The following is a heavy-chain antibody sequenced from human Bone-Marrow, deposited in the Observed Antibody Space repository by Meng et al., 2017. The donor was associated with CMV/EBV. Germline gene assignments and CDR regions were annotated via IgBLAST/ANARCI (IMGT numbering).Heavy chain of an antibody. Sequence: SETLSLTCTVSGGSISSSSYYWGWIRQPPGKGLEWIGSIYYSGSTYYNPSLKSRVTISVDTSKNQFSLKLSSVTAADTAVYYCAREPSINCSGGSCYRGSYWFDPWGQGTLVTVSS. J-gene: IGHJ5*02. V-gene: IGHV4-39*01. CDR1: GGSISSSSYY. CDR3: AREPSINCSGGSCYRGSYWFDP. D-gene: IGHD2-15*01. CDR2: IYYSGST.